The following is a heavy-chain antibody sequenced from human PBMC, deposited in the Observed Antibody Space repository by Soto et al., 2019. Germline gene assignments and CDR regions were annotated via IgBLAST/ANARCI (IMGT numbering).Heavy chain of an antibody. D-gene: IGHD1-1*01. CDR3: ARMATYGTLNWFDP. J-gene: IGHJ5*02. V-gene: IGHV1-8*01. CDR2: MNPNSANT. CDR1: GCAFGDCD. Sequence: QVQLVQSGAEVQRPGASVKVSCRASGCAFGDCDISWVRQAPGQGLEWMGWMNPNSANTGYAQKFQGRVSMTRDMSISTAYMELSRLRPEDTAIYYCARMATYGTLNWFDPWGQGALVTVSS.